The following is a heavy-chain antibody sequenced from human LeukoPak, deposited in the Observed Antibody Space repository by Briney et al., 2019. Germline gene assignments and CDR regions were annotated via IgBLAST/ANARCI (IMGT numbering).Heavy chain of an antibody. V-gene: IGHV3-11*01. Sequence: GGSLRLSCAVSGFAFSDSYMTWIRQTPGKGLEWLAYISGSGSDIYYADSVKGRFTISRDNAKNSLYLQMNSLRPDDTALYYCSTDPRLLIYWGHGTLVTVSS. CDR3: STDPRLLIY. D-gene: IGHD2-8*01. CDR2: ISGSGSDI. J-gene: IGHJ4*01. CDR1: GFAFSDSY.